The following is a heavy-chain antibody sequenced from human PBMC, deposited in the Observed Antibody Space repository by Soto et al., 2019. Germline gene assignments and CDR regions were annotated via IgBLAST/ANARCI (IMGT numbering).Heavy chain of an antibody. CDR1: GFTFSDHY. CDR2: TRNKANSYTT. V-gene: IGHV3-72*01. CDR3: VSVSGSYYYDS. Sequence: PGGSLRPSCAASGFTFSDHYMDWVRQAPGKGLEWVGRTRNKANSYTTEYAASVKGRFTISRDDSKNSLYLQMNSLKTEDTALYYCVSVSGSYYYDSWGQGTLVTVSS. J-gene: IGHJ4*02. D-gene: IGHD3-10*01.